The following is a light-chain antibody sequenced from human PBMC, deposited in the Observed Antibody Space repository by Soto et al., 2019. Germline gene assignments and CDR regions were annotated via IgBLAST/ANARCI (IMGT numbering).Light chain of an antibody. CDR3: QQRSKWPLT. CDR1: QSVRSY. CDR2: DAS. J-gene: IGKJ4*01. Sequence: EIVLTQSPATLSLSPGERATLSCRASQSVRSYLAWYQHRPGQAPRLLIYDASNRAAGIPARFSGSGSGTDFTLTISSLEPEDFAVYYCQQRSKWPLTFGGGTKVDIK. V-gene: IGKV3-11*01.